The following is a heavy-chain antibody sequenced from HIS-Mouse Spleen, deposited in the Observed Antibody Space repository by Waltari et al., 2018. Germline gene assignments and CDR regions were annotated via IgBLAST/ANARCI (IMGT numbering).Heavy chain of an antibody. Sequence: QVQLQESGPGLVKPSETLSLTCTVSGGSISSYYWSWIRQPAGKGLEWIGRIYTSGSPNSNPPLKSRVTMSVDTSKNQFSLKLSSVTAADTAVYYCARDFHDFWSGYYGGDKKHDAFDIWGQGTMVTVSS. J-gene: IGHJ3*02. CDR3: ARDFHDFWSGYYGGDKKHDAFDI. CDR2: IYTSGSP. CDR1: GGSISSYY. D-gene: IGHD3-3*01. V-gene: IGHV4-4*07.